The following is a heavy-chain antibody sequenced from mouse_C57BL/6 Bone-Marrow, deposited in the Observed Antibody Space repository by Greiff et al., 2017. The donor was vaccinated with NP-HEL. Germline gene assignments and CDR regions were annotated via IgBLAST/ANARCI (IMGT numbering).Heavy chain of an antibody. Sequence: EVQLQQSGAELVRPGASVKMSCTASGFTITDDYMHWVKQRPEQGLEWIGWIDPENGATEYASKFQGKATITADTSSNTAYLQLSRLTSEDSAVYYSPGTFYDCDGRWGQGTLVTVSA. D-gene: IGHD2-4*01. J-gene: IGHJ3*02. CDR1: GFTITDDY. V-gene: IGHV14-4*01. CDR2: IDPENGAT. CDR3: PGTFYDCDGR.